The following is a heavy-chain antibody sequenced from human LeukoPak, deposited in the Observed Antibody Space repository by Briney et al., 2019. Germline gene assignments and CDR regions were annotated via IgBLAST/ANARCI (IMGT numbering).Heavy chain of an antibody. CDR2: IYPDDSDT. CDR3: ARHDMVRGVRDDYYYVMDV. V-gene: IGHV5-51*01. D-gene: IGHD3-10*01. CDR1: GYSFSTYW. J-gene: IGHJ6*02. Sequence: GESLKISCKGSGYSFSTYWIGWVRQMPGKGLEWMGIIYPDDSDTRYNPSFQGQVTISADKSIRTAYLQWSSLKASDTALYYCARHDMVRGVRDDYYYVMDVWGQGTTVTVSS.